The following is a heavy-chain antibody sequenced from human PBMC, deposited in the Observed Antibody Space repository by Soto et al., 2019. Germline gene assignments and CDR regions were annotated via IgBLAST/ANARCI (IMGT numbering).Heavy chain of an antibody. CDR2: MNPNSGNT. J-gene: IGHJ4*02. D-gene: IGHD6-19*01. Sequence: QVQLVQSGAEVKKPGASVKVSCKASGYTFTSYDINWVRQATGQGLEWMGWMNPNSGNTGYAQKFQGRVNMTRNTSISTAYIGLSSLRSEDTGVDYCASSGSGWYLYWGQGTLVTVSS. CDR3: ASSGSGWYLY. CDR1: GYTFTSYD. V-gene: IGHV1-8*01.